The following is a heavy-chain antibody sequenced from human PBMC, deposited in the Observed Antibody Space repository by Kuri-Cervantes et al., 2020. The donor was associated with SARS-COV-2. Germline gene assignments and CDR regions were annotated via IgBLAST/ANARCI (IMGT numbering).Heavy chain of an antibody. CDR1: GITFSSYW. D-gene: IGHD4-17*01. V-gene: IGHV3-7*02. CDR3: VKAAYGDVD. CDR2: IKKDGSDK. J-gene: IGHJ4*02. Sequence: GESLKISCAASGITFSSYWMRWVRQAPGKGLEWVANIKKDGSDKYYVDSVKCRFTISRDNAKNSLYLQMNNLRAEDTAMYYCVKAAYGDVDWGQGTLVTVSS.